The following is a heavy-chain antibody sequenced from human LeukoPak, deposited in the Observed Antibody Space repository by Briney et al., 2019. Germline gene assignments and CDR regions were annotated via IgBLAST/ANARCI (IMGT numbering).Heavy chain of an antibody. CDR2: IASDGSNT. Sequence: PGGSLRLSRAASGFTFSSYWMNWVRQAPGKGLVWVSRIASDGSNTTYADSVKGRFSISRDNAKNTLYLQMNSLRVEDTAVYYCARGRPHGNDYWGQGTLVTVSS. V-gene: IGHV3-74*01. CDR3: ARGRPHGNDY. CDR1: GFTFSSYW. J-gene: IGHJ4*02. D-gene: IGHD4-23*01.